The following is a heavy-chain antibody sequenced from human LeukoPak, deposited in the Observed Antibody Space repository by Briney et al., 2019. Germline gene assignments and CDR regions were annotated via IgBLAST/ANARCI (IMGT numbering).Heavy chain of an antibody. CDR3: ARASRVGATKEFDY. D-gene: IGHD1-26*01. CDR1: GFTLSSYW. V-gene: IGHV3-7*01. J-gene: IGHJ4*02. CDR2: IKQDGSEK. Sequence: PGGSLRLSCAASGFTLSSYWMSWVRQAPGKGLEWVANIKQDGSEKYYVDSVKGRFTISRDNGKNSLYLQMNSLRAEDTAVYYCARASRVGATKEFDYWGQGTLVTVSS.